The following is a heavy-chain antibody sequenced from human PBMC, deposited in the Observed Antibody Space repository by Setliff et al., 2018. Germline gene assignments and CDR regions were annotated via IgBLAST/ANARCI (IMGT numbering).Heavy chain of an antibody. V-gene: IGHV1-18*01. D-gene: IGHD2-15*01. CDR3: ARVDIVVVVAAIEFDY. CDR1: GYTFTSYG. J-gene: IGHJ4*02. Sequence: VASVKVSCKASGYTFTSYGISWVRQAPGQGLEWMGWISAYNGNTNYAQKLQGRVTMTTDTSTSTAYMELRSLRSDDTAVYYCARVDIVVVVAAIEFDYWGQGTLVTVS. CDR2: ISAYNGNT.